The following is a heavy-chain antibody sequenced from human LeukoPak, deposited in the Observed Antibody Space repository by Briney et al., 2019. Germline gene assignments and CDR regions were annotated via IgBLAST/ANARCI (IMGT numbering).Heavy chain of an antibody. J-gene: IGHJ4*02. CDR1: GGSFSGYY. D-gene: IGHD2-15*01. CDR3: ARGGTDVVVVAATKFSYFDY. CDR2: INHSGST. Sequence: SETLSLTCAVYGGSFSGYYWSWIRQPPGKGLEWIGEINHSGSTNYNPSLKSRVTISVDTSKNQFSLKLSSVTAADTAVYYCARGGTDVVVVAATKFSYFDYWGQGTLVTVSS. V-gene: IGHV4-34*01.